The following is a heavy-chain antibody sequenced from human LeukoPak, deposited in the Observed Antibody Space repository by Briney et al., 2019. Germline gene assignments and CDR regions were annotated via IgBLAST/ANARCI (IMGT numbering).Heavy chain of an antibody. V-gene: IGHV4-39*07. J-gene: IGHJ6*03. D-gene: IGHD4-17*01. Sequence: SETLSLTCTVSGGSISSSSYYWGWIRQPPGKGLEWIGSIYYSGSTYYNPSLKSRVTISVDKSKNQFSLKLSSVTASDTAVYYCARVHGDYYSYYYYMDVWGKGTTVTVSS. CDR1: GGSISSSSYY. CDR3: ARVHGDYYSYYYYMDV. CDR2: IYYSGST.